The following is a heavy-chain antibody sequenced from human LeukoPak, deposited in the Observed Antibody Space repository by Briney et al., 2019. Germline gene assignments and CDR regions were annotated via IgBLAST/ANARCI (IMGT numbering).Heavy chain of an antibody. CDR3: ARGAGTTVYYIDV. D-gene: IGHD1-7*01. J-gene: IGHJ6*03. CDR1: GFTFRTFP. V-gene: IGHV3-30*01. CDR2: IGNDGYNK. Sequence: YPGGSLRLSCAASGFTFRTFPMHWVRQAPGQGLQWVAVIGNDGYNKYYSDSVRGRFTISRDNSKNSLSLQMDSLTTEDTAVYYCARGAGTTVYYIDVWGKGTTVTVSS.